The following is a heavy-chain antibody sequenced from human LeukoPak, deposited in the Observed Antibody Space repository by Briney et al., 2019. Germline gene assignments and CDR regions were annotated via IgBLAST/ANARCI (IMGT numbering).Heavy chain of an antibody. Sequence: ASVKVSCKTSADTLSGDDVHWVRQAPGQGLEWLGWLSPDDGFTGYAQDFQGRPTMTTGTTINTVFMELSGLKSEDTAVYYCATESVISISGVVFHYFDPWGQGTQVTVSS. J-gene: IGHJ5*02. CDR3: ATESVISISGVVFHYFDP. CDR1: ADTLSGDD. CDR2: LSPDDGFT. D-gene: IGHD3-3*01. V-gene: IGHV1-8*01.